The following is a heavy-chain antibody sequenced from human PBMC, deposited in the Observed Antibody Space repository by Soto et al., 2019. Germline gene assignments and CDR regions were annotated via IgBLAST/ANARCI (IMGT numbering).Heavy chain of an antibody. CDR2: IIPILGIA. CDR1: GGTFSSYT. V-gene: IGHV1-69*02. Sequence: SVKVSCKASGGTFSSYTISWVRQAPGQGLEWMGRIIPILGIANYAQKFQGRVTITGNTSTSTAYMELGSLTSEDTAVYYCTGGPPNWGIDSWGQGTPVTVSS. CDR3: TGGPPNWGIDS. D-gene: IGHD7-27*01. J-gene: IGHJ5*01.